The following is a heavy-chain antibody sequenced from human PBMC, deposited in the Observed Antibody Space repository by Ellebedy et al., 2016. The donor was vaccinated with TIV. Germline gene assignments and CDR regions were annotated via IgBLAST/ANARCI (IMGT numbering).Heavy chain of an antibody. V-gene: IGHV5-51*01. Sequence: GESLKIPXKSSGYSFPSYWIGWVRQMPGKGLEWMGIIYPGDSDTRYSPSFQGQVTISADKSISTAYLQWSSLKASDTAMYYCARGMTKVPAFGTDAFDIWGQGTMVTVSS. CDR3: ARGMTKVPAFGTDAFDI. CDR1: GYSFPSYW. CDR2: IYPGDSDT. D-gene: IGHD4/OR15-4a*01. J-gene: IGHJ3*02.